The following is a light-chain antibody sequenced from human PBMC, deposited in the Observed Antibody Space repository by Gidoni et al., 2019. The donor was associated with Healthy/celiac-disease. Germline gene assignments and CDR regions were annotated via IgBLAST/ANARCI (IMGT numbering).Light chain of an antibody. Sequence: EIVLTQSPATLSVSPGERATLSCRASQSVSSYLAWYQQKPGQAPRLLIYDASNRATGIPARFSGSGSWTDFTLTISSLEPEDFAVYYCQQRSNWPPLTFGGGTKVEIK. J-gene: IGKJ4*01. CDR1: QSVSSY. V-gene: IGKV3-11*01. CDR2: DAS. CDR3: QQRSNWPPLT.